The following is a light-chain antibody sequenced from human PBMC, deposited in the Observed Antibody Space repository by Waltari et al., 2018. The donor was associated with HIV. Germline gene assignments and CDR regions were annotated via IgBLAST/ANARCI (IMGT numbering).Light chain of an antibody. CDR1: SSDIGAYNY. V-gene: IGLV2-8*01. Sequence: QSALTQPPSASGSPGQSVTISCTGTSSDIGAYNYVAWYQQYPGKAPKLMIYDVTKRPSGVPDRFSGSKSGTTASLTVSVLQAEDEADYYCASHAGSKDVFGGGTKLTVL. J-gene: IGLJ2*01. CDR3: ASHAGSKDV. CDR2: DVT.